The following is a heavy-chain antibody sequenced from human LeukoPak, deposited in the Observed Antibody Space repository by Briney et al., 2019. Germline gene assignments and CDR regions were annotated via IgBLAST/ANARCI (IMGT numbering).Heavy chain of an antibody. CDR2: IYYSGST. V-gene: IGHV4-39*07. CDR1: GGSISSSNYY. CDR3: ARVNRYYYGSGSLDFDH. Sequence: SETLSLTCTVSGGSISSSNYYWGWIRQPPGKGPGWIGSIYYSGSTHYNPSLKSRVTISVDTSKNQFSLKLSSVTAADTAVYYCARVNRYYYGSGSLDFDHWGQGTLVTVSS. J-gene: IGHJ4*02. D-gene: IGHD3-10*01.